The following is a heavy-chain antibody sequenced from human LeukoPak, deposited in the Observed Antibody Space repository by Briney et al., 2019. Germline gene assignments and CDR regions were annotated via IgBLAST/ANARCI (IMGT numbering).Heavy chain of an antibody. CDR2: INHSGST. V-gene: IGHV4-34*01. Sequence: NASETLSLTCAVYGGSFSGYYWSWIRQPPGKGLEWIGEINHSGSTNYNPSLKSRVTISVDTSKNQFSLKLSSVTAADTAVYYCARSTRGSYLYWGQGTLVTVSS. CDR1: GGSFSGYY. J-gene: IGHJ4*02. D-gene: IGHD1-26*01. CDR3: ARSTRGSYLY.